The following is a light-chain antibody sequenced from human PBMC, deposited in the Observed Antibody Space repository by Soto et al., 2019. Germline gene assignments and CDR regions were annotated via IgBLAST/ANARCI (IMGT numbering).Light chain of an antibody. J-gene: IGKJ4*01. CDR2: GAS. CDR3: QQYDDWLRLT. Sequence: EIVMTQSPATLSVSRGERATLSCRASQSVNIYLAWYQQKPGQAPRLLIFGASYRATGIPARFSGSGSGTGFNLTISSLQSEDFAVYFCQQYDDWLRLTFGQGTKVDIK. V-gene: IGKV3D-15*01. CDR1: QSVNIY.